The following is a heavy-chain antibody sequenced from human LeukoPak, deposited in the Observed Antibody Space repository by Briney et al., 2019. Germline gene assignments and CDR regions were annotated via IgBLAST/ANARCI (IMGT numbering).Heavy chain of an antibody. CDR2: IYYSGST. Sequence: SETLSLTCTVSGGSISSSSYYWGWIRQPPGKGLEWIGSIYYSGSTYYNPSLKSRVTISVDTSKNQFSLKLSSVTAADTAVYYCARQGPSSSSWSIWGQGTLVTVSS. CDR3: ARQGPSSSSWSI. V-gene: IGHV4-39*01. D-gene: IGHD6-13*01. CDR1: GGSISSSSYY. J-gene: IGHJ4*02.